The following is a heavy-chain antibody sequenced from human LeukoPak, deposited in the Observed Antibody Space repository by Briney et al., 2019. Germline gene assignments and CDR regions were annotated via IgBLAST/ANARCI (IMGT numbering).Heavy chain of an antibody. J-gene: IGHJ4*02. D-gene: IGHD6-19*01. V-gene: IGHV3-9*01. CDR1: GFTFDDYA. Sequence: PGRSLRLSCAASGFTFDDYAMHWVRQAPGKGLEWVSGISWNSGSIGYADSVKGRFTISRDNAKNSLYLQMNSLRAEDTALYYCAKDNHAAVAGTIDYWGQGTLVTVSS. CDR3: AKDNHAAVAGTIDY. CDR2: ISWNSGSI.